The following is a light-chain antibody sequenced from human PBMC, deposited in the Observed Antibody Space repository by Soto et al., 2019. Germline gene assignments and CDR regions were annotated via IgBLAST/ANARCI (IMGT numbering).Light chain of an antibody. J-gene: IGKJ1*01. Sequence: EIQMTQSPSSLSASVGDRVSITCRASQSIVRWLAWYQQKPGKAPNLLIYDASILKSGVPSRFSGSGSGTEFTLTISSLQPDDFATYYCQQYDTYPWKFGQGTKVDIK. CDR2: DAS. CDR1: QSIVRW. CDR3: QQYDTYPWK. V-gene: IGKV1-5*01.